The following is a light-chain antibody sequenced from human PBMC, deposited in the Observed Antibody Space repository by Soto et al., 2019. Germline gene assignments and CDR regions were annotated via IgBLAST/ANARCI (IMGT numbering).Light chain of an antibody. CDR2: AAS. CDR1: QDIGNF. Sequence: DIQMTQSPSSLSAFVGDRVTITCRASQDIGNFLAWYQQKPGKVPKLLIYAASTLQSGVPSRFSGSGSGTDFTRTISSLQPEDVATYYCQKCKVAPFTFGGGTKVEIK. CDR3: QKCKVAPFT. J-gene: IGKJ4*01. V-gene: IGKV1-27*01.